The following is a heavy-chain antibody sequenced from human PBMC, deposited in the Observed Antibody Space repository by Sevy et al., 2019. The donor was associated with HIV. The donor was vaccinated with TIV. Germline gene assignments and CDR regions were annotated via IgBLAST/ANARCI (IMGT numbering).Heavy chain of an antibody. V-gene: IGHV3-21*01. CDR1: GFTFSSYS. CDR2: ISSSSSYI. CDR3: ARDPDGYYYDSSGQRNYNAFDI. D-gene: IGHD3-22*01. Sequence: GGSLRLSCAASGFTFSSYSMNWVRQAPGKGLEWVSSISSSSSYIYYADSEKGRFTISRDNAKNSLYLQMNSLRAEDTAVYYCARDPDGYYYDSSGQRNYNAFDIWGQGTMVTVSS. J-gene: IGHJ3*02.